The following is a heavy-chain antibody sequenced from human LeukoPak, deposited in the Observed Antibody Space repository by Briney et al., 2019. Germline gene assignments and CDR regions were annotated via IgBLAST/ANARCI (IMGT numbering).Heavy chain of an antibody. CDR3: ATYSGSSNFDY. CDR1: GYTFTNYY. CDR2: IDPSGGST. D-gene: IGHD1-26*01. J-gene: IGHJ4*02. V-gene: IGHV1-46*01. Sequence: GASVKVSCKACGYTFTNYYMHWVRQAPGQGLEWMGVIDPSGGSTSYAQKFQGRVTMTRDTSTSTVYMELSSLRSEDTAVYYCATYSGSSNFDYWGQGTLVTVSS.